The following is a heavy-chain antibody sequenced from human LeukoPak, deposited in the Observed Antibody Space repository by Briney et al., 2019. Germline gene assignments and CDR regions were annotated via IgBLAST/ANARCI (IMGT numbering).Heavy chain of an antibody. D-gene: IGHD3-10*01. J-gene: IGHJ4*02. CDR1: GFTFSSYA. CDR2: ISGSGGST. V-gene: IGHV3-23*01. Sequence: GGSLRLSCAASGFTFSSYAMSWVPQAPGKGLEWVSAISGSGGSTYYADSVKGRFTISRDNSKNTLYIQTNSRRAEDTAVSYCARLTPRSLRGSMVRGGNIDYWGQGTLVTVSS. CDR3: ARLTPRSLRGSMVRGGNIDY.